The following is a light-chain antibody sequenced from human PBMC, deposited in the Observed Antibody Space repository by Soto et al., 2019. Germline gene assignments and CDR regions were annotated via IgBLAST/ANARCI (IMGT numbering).Light chain of an antibody. V-gene: IGKV1-9*01. CDR1: QAISSY. CDR3: QQLNSNPYT. Sequence: DIQLTQSPSFLSASVGDRVIVTCRASQAISSYLAWYQQKPGKAPKLLIYAASTLQSGVPSRFSGSGSGTEFTLTISSLQPEDFATYYCQQLNSNPYTFGQGSKLEIK. CDR2: AAS. J-gene: IGKJ2*01.